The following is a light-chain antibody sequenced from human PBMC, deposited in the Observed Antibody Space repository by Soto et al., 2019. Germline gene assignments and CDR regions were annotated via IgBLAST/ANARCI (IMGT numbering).Light chain of an antibody. CDR3: QQYESTPPT. V-gene: IGKV4-1*01. CDR1: QSVLYSSNNKNY. Sequence: DIVMTPSPDSLAVSLGERATINCKSSQSVLYSSNNKNYLAWYQQSPGQPPKLLIYWASTRESGVPDRFSGSGSGTDFTLTITSLQAEDVAVYDCQQYESTPPTFGQGTKLEIK. J-gene: IGKJ2*01. CDR2: WAS.